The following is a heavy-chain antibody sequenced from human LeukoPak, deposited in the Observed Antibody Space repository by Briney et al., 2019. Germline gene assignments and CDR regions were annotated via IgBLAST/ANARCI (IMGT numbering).Heavy chain of an antibody. D-gene: IGHD3-3*01. CDR1: GGSISSGSYY. J-gene: IGHJ4*02. Sequence: PSETLSLTCTVSGGSISSGSYYWSWIRQPAGKGLEWIGRIYTSGSTNYNPSLKSRVTISVDTSKDQFSLNLSSVTAADTAVYYCARDVRYDFWSESGGYFDYWGQGTLVTVSS. CDR2: IYTSGST. CDR3: ARDVRYDFWSESGGYFDY. V-gene: IGHV4-61*02.